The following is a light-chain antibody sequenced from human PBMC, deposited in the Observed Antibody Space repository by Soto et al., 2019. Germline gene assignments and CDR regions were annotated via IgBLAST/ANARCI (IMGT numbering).Light chain of an antibody. J-gene: IGKJ1*01. CDR2: GAF. CDR1: QSVSSN. Sequence: EILMTQSPGTRSVSPGEKATLSCRASQSVSSNLAWYQQKPGQAPSLLIYGAFTRATGIPARFSGTGSGTEFTPTISSLQSEDFALYYCQQYNDCPLTVGQGTKVDSK. V-gene: IGKV3-15*01. CDR3: QQYNDCPLT.